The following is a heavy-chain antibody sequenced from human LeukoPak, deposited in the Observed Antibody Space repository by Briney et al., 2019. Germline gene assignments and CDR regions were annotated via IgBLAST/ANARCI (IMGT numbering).Heavy chain of an antibody. D-gene: IGHD6-13*01. CDR3: AREDSIAAAGADY. CDR1: GYTFTSYY. J-gene: IGHJ4*02. V-gene: IGHV1-2*02. CDR2: INPNSGGT. Sequence: ASVKVSCKASGYTFTSYYMHWVRQAPGQGLEWMGWINPNSGGTNYAQKFQGRVTMTRDTSISTAYMELSRLRSDDTAVYYCAREDSIAAAGADYWGQGTLVTVSS.